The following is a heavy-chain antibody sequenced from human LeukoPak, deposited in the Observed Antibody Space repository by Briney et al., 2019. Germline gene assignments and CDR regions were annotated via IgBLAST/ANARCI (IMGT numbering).Heavy chain of an antibody. CDR2: IYYSGST. CDR1: GGSISSYY. D-gene: IGHD6-19*01. CDR3: ARHDSSGWYYFDY. J-gene: IGHJ4*02. Sequence: SETLSLTCTVSGGSISSYYWSWTRQPPGKGPEWIGYIYYSGSTNYNPSLKSRVTISVDTSKNQFSLKLTSVTAADTAVYYCARHDSSGWYYFDYWGQGTLVTVSS. V-gene: IGHV4-59*08.